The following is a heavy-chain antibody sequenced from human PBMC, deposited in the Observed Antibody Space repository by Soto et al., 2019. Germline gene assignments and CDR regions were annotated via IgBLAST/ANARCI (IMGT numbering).Heavy chain of an antibody. CDR2: IYYSGST. Sequence: KTSETLSLTCTVSGGSISSYYWSWIRQPPGKGLEWIGYIYYSGSTNYNPSLKSRVTISVDTSKNQFSLKLSSVTAADTAVYYYARGGWFGPRGYYYGMDVWGQGTTVTVSS. V-gene: IGHV4-59*01. CDR3: ARGGWFGPRGYYYGMDV. D-gene: IGHD3-10*01. CDR1: GGSISSYY. J-gene: IGHJ6*02.